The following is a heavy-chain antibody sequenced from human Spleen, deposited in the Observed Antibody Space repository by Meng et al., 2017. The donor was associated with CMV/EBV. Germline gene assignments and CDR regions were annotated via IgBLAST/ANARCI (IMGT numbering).Heavy chain of an antibody. CDR1: GGSITTYY. J-gene: IGHJ5*02. Sequence: GPLQESAPGLVTPSETLSSPCTVSGGSITTYYWNWIRQPPGKGLEWIAYIYPNGGTNYNPSLKSRVTISIDTSKNQFSLDLRSVTAADTAVYYCARGGMNIRWFDPWGQGTLVTVSS. CDR3: ARGGMNIRWFDP. D-gene: IGHD6-13*01. V-gene: IGHV4-59*01. CDR2: IYPNGGT.